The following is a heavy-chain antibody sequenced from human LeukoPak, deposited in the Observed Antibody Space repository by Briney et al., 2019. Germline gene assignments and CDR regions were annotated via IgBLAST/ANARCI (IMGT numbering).Heavy chain of an antibody. D-gene: IGHD5-12*01. CDR1: GFTFSSYW. CDR3: ATDLSGRHDY. V-gene: IGHV3-74*01. Sequence: GGSLRLSCAASGFTFSSYWMHWVRQAPGKGLVWVSRIDTEGNTINYADSVKGRFTISRDNAGDTLYLQMNSLRAEDTGVYYCATDLSGRHDYWGQGTLVTVSS. CDR2: IDTEGNTI. J-gene: IGHJ4*02.